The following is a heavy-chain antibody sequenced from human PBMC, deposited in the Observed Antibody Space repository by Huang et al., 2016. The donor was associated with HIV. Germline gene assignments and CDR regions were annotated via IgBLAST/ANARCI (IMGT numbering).Heavy chain of an antibody. Sequence: QVQLVESGGGVVQPGRSLRLSCAAFGFTFNKFDLHWVRQAPGKGLEWVESISYDGSSKDHADSMKGRFTISRDNSKNTVYLQMNSLRVEDTAVYYCAKDGRGSGTYYDYFEYWGQGTLVTVSS. V-gene: IGHV3-30*18. D-gene: IGHD1-26*01. CDR3: AKDGRGSGTYYDYFEY. J-gene: IGHJ4*02. CDR1: GFTFNKFD. CDR2: ISYDGSSK.